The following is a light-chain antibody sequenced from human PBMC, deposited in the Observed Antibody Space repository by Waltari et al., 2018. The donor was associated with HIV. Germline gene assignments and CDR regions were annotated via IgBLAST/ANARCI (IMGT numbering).Light chain of an antibody. CDR2: GVS. CDR1: QSVPSPW. CDR3: QQCGKSLCT. J-gene: IGKJ2*02. V-gene: IGKV3-20*01. Sequence: LRQSPGTLSLSPGERATLSCRASQSVPSPWLGWLQLRPGQSPRLLIYGVSRRPTGVPDRFSGSGSGTEFTLTISRLEPEDSAVYYCQQCGKSLCTFGQGTKLEI.